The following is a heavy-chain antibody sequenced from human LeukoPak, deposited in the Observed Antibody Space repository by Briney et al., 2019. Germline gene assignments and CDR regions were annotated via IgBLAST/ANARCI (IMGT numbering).Heavy chain of an antibody. Sequence: GGSLRLSCAASGFTFSSYWMHWVRQAPGKGPVWVSRINSDGSSTSYADSVKGRFTISRDNAKNTLYLQVNSLRAEDTAVYYCARGVRGLDYWGQGTLDTVTS. CDR1: GFTFSSYW. V-gene: IGHV3-74*01. CDR3: ARGVRGLDY. CDR2: INSDGSST. J-gene: IGHJ4*02. D-gene: IGHD3-10*01.